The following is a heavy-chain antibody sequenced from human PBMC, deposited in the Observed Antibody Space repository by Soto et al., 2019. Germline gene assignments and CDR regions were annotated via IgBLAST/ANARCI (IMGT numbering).Heavy chain of an antibody. D-gene: IGHD3-10*02. CDR1: GFNFNTYA. J-gene: IGHJ3*01. CDR3: AKGKSSNYVSHAFDV. Sequence: GGSLRLSCAASGFNFNTYAMSWVRQPPGKGLEWVSGISGGGGSIHYVDSVKGRFTISRDNSKNTLYLQMNSLRGEDTAVYYCAKGKSSNYVSHAFDVWGQGTMVTVSS. V-gene: IGHV3-23*01. CDR2: ISGGGGSI.